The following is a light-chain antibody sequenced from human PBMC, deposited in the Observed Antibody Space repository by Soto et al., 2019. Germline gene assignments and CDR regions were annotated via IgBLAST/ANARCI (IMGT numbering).Light chain of an antibody. CDR3: MQATQSTWT. CDR1: QSLVHSDGNTY. V-gene: IGKV2-24*01. J-gene: IGKJ1*01. Sequence: DIVMTQTPLSSPVTLGQAASISCRSSQSLVHSDGNTYLSWFHQRPGQPPRLLIYKVSDRFSGVPERFSGSGAGTDFALTISRVEAEDVGLYYCMQATQSTWTFGQGTKVEIK. CDR2: KVS.